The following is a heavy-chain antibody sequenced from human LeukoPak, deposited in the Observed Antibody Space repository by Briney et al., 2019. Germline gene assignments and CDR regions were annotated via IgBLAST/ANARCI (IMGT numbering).Heavy chain of an antibody. CDR1: GYSFTSYW. CDR2: IYPGDSDT. V-gene: IGHV5-51*01. D-gene: IGHD2-2*01. CDR3: ARLSTRPIFPAPYCSSTSCYWGY. Sequence: GESLKISCKGSGYSFTSYWIGWVRQMPGKGLEWMGIIYPGDSDTRYSPSFQGQVTISADKSISTAYLQWSSLKASDTAMYYCARLSTRPIFPAPYCSSTSCYWGYWGQGTLVTVSS. J-gene: IGHJ4*02.